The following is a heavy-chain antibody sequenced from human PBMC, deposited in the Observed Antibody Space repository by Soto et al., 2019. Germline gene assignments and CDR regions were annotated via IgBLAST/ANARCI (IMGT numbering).Heavy chain of an antibody. CDR2: INPSGTTT. V-gene: IGHV1-46*01. J-gene: IGHJ6*02. CDR1: GYTFTSFY. CDR3: AKPQIAMHYYYGMEV. Sequence: QVQLVQSGAEVKKPGASVKVSCKASGYTFTSFYMHWVRQAHGQGLEWMGIINPSGTTTDYAQKFQGRVTMNRDTSTSTYYMALSSLTSEDTAVYYCAKPQIAMHYYYGMEVCGPGTEVTVSS.